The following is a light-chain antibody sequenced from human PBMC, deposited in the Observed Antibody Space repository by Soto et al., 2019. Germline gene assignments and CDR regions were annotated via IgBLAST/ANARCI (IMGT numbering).Light chain of an antibody. CDR2: DTS. J-gene: IGKJ4*01. Sequence: EIVLTQSPGTLSLSPGERATLSCRASQSVRDRYLAWYQQKPGQAPSLLIYDTSSRATGIPARSSGSGSGTEFNLTISSLQSEDFAVYFCQQYDDWLRLTFGGGTKVDIK. CDR1: QSVRDRY. CDR3: QQYDDWLRLT. V-gene: IGKV3D-15*01.